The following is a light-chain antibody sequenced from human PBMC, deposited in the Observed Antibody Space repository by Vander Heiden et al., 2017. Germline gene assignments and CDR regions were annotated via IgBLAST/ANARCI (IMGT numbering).Light chain of an antibody. J-gene: IGLJ3*02. CDR3: GAWDSSLSVVL. V-gene: IGLV1-51*01. CDR1: SSNIGYNS. Sequence: QSVFTQPPSVSAAPGLKVTTSCPGGSSNIGYNSVSWYQQLPGTAPKFLIYDNNKRPSGIPDRFSGSKSGTSATLDITGLQTGDEAGYYCGAWDSSLSVVLFGGGTKLTVL. CDR2: DNN.